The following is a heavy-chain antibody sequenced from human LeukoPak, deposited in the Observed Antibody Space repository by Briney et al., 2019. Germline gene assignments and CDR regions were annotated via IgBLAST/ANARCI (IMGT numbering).Heavy chain of an antibody. CDR1: GFPFSSYA. D-gene: IGHD1-26*01. V-gene: IGHV3-30-3*01. J-gene: IGHJ4*02. CDR2: ISYDGSNK. Sequence: PSGGSLRLSCVASGFPFSSYAMHWVRQAPGKGLEWVAAISYDGSNKYYADSVNGRFTISRDNSKNTLYLQMNSLRAEDTGVYYCARERYPNTGIVGATLFDYWGQGTLVTVSS. CDR3: ARERYPNTGIVGATLFDY.